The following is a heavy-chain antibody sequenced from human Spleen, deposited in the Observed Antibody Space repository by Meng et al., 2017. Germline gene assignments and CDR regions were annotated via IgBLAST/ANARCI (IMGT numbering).Heavy chain of an antibody. CDR1: GGTFSSYA. D-gene: IGHD3-3*01. CDR3: AKRALEGPLDS. V-gene: IGHV1-69*06. Sequence: VLLGRAGAEGMKPGSPGRVSCKAYGGTFSSYAISWVREAPGQWLEWMGGIITIYGTANYEQKFQGRVTITADKSTSTAYIELSSLRSEDTAVYYCAKRALEGPLDSWGQGTLVTVSS. J-gene: IGHJ4*02. CDR2: IITIYGTA.